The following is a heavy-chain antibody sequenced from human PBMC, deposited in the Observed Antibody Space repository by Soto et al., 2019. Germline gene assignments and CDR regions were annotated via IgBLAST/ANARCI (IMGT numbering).Heavy chain of an antibody. CDR1: GGSFSGYY. CDR2: INDRGSI. J-gene: IGHJ2*01. V-gene: IGHV4-34*01. CDR3: ARESHDSLTGPPWVWYFDL. Sequence: QVQLQQWGAGPLRPLETLSLTCGVSGGSFSGYYWAWIRQSPGKGLEWIGEINDRGSINYNPSLKSRVSISVDTSKNHYSLNLRSVTAADTAVYYWARESHDSLTGPPWVWYFDLWGRGNLVTVSS. D-gene: IGHD3-9*01.